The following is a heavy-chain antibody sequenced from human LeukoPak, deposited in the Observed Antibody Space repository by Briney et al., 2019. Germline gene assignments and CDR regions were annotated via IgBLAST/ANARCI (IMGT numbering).Heavy chain of an antibody. J-gene: IGHJ4*02. CDR2: IYYSGST. CDR3: ARVSGYCGDAVCRFDY. V-gene: IGHV4-61*01. CDR1: SDSISSDSISSYY. Sequence: SETLSLTCTVSSDSISSDSISSYYWSWIRQPPGKGLEWIGFIYYSGSTNYNPSLRSRVTMSMDTSKNQFSLKLTSVTASDTAVYYCARVSGYCGDAVCRFDYWGRGTLVTVSS. D-gene: IGHD2-21*01.